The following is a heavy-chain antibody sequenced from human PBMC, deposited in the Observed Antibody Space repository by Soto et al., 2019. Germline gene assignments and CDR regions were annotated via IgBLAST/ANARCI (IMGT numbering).Heavy chain of an antibody. CDR1: GGSISSGGYY. J-gene: IGHJ6*02. CDR2: IYYSGST. V-gene: IGHV4-31*03. CDR3: ARANSSSSGSFYYYYYYGMDV. Sequence: QVQLQESGPGLVKPSQTLSLTCTVSGGSISSGGYYWSWIRQHPGKGLEWIGYIYYSGSTYYNPSLTSRVTISVDTSKNQFSLKLSSVTAADTAVYYCARANSSSSGSFYYYYYYGMDVWGQGTTVTVSS. D-gene: IGHD6-6*01.